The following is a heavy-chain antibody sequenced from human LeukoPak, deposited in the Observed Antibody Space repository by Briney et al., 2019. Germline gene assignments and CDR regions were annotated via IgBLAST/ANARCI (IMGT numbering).Heavy chain of an antibody. V-gene: IGHV3-33*01. CDR1: GFTFSSYA. D-gene: IGHD1-14*01. CDR3: ARDSPLGGHFDY. J-gene: IGHJ4*02. CDR2: IWYDGNNK. Sequence: GGSLRLSCAASGFTFSSYAVHWVRQAPGKGLEGGGVIWYDGNNKYYVDSVKGRFTSSRVNSKDHVALQMNSLIVGDTAVYYCARDSPLGGHFDYWGQGTLVTVSS.